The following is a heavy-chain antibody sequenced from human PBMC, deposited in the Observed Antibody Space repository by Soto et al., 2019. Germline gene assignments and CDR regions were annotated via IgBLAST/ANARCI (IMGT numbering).Heavy chain of an antibody. CDR2: IWYDGSNK. CDR1: GFTFSSYG. V-gene: IGHV3-33*01. D-gene: IGHD2-15*01. Sequence: QVQLVESGGGVVQPGRSLRLSCAASGFTFSSYGMHWVRQAPGKGLELVAVIWYDGSNKYYADSVKGRFTISRDNSKNTLYMQMNSLRAEDTAVYYCARDSVGLGARDAFDIWGQGTMVTVSS. CDR3: ARDSVGLGARDAFDI. J-gene: IGHJ3*02.